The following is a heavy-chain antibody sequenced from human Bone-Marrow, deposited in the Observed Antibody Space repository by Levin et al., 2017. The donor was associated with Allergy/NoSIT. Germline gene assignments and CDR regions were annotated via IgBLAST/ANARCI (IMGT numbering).Heavy chain of an antibody. CDR3: SRDHFRPGDYFDY. CDR1: GFTFGDYA. Sequence: GGSLRLSCATSGFTFGDYAMNWFRQAPGKELEWVGFIRSKAYGGTSEYAASVKGRFSISRDDSKSIAYLQMNSLNTEDTAVYFCSRDHFRPGDYFDYWGQGTLVTVSS. V-gene: IGHV3-49*03. CDR2: IRSKAYGGTS. J-gene: IGHJ4*02. D-gene: IGHD3-3*02.